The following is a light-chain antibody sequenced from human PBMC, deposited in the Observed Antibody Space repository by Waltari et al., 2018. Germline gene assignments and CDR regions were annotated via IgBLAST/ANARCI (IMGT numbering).Light chain of an antibody. CDR2: GGT. CDR1: GSNIGAGYD. Sequence: QSVLTQPPSVSGAPGQRVTISCTGSGSNIGAGYDVHWYQQLPRAAPKLLIYGGTGRPVGVPDRFFGATSGTSAFLAITGLQAEDEADYYCQSYDTTLSVVFGGGTKLTVL. V-gene: IGLV1-40*01. CDR3: QSYDTTLSVV. J-gene: IGLJ3*02.